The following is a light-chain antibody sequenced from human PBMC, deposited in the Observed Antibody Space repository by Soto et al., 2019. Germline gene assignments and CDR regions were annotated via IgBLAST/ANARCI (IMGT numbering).Light chain of an antibody. CDR3: GTWDSSLSDSYV. Sequence: QSVLTQPPSVSAAPGQKVTISCSGSSSDIGNNYVSWYQQLPGTAPKLLIYENNKRPSGIPDRFSGSKSGTSATLGITGLQTGDEADYYCGTWDSSLSDSYVFGTGTKLPV. CDR1: SSDIGNNY. J-gene: IGLJ1*01. V-gene: IGLV1-51*02. CDR2: ENN.